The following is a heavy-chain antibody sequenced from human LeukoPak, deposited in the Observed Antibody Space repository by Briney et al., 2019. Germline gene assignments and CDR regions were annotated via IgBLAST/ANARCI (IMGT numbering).Heavy chain of an antibody. D-gene: IGHD2-15*01. CDR2: VNAANGST. CDR3: ARDLVGYKNWFDP. V-gene: IGHV1-3*01. Sequence: ASVKVSCKASGYTFTSYAIHWVRQAPGQRLEWMGWVNAANGSTKYSQKFQGRVTVTRDTSASTAYMELSSLRSEDTAIYYCARDLVGYKNWFDPWGQGTLVTVSS. J-gene: IGHJ5*02. CDR1: GYTFTSYA.